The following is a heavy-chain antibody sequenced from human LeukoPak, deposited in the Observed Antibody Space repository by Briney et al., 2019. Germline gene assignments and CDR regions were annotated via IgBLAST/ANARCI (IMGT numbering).Heavy chain of an antibody. Sequence: PSETLSLTCAVYGDSFNASVWNWIRQAPGKSLEYIGEINHRGTSHYNPSLKTRVTLSVDTSKNQFSLKLTSVTAADTAVYYCARGSSFNGYGTLGACDASYYDIWGQGTPVIVSS. CDR1: GDSFNASV. V-gene: IGHV4-34*01. D-gene: IGHD1-26*01. J-gene: IGHJ4*02. CDR2: INHRGTS. CDR3: ARGSSFNGYGTLGACDASYYDI.